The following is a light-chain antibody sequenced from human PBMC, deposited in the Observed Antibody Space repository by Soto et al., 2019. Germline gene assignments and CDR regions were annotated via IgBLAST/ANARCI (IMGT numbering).Light chain of an antibody. CDR3: QQYATSPQT. CDR2: GVS. CDR1: QSVSGTY. Sequence: IVLTQSPGTLSLSPGERATLSCRASQSVSGTYLAWYQQKPGQAPKLLIYGVSSRATGIPDRFSGSGSGADFTLTISRLEPEDFAVYYCQQYATSPQTFGKGKRLDIK. V-gene: IGKV3-20*01. J-gene: IGKJ5*01.